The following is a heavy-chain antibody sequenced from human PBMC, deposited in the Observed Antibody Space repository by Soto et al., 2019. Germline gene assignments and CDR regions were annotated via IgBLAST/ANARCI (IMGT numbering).Heavy chain of an antibody. Sequence: SETLSLTCTVSGGCISSSSYYWGWIRQPPGKGLEWIGSIYYSGSTYYNPSLKSRVTISVDTSKNQFSLKLSSVTAADTAVYYCARGSLMITFGGVIVLTPFDYWGQGTLVTVS. CDR1: GGCISSSSYY. CDR3: ARGSLMITFGGVIVLTPFDY. J-gene: IGHJ4*02. V-gene: IGHV4-39*01. CDR2: IYYSGST. D-gene: IGHD3-16*02.